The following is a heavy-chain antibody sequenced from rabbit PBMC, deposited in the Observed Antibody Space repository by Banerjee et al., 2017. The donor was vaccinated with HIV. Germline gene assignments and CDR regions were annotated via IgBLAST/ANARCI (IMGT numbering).Heavy chain of an antibody. Sequence: QEQLMESGGGMVQPGGSLKLSCKASGFDFSSYGVSWVRQAPGKGLEWIGYIDPVFGSTYYASWVNGRFTISSHNAQNTLYLQLNSLTAADTATYFCAREGGIVVAGAFNLWGPGTLVTVS. CDR1: GFDFSSYG. CDR2: IDPVFGST. CDR3: AREGGIVVAGAFNL. V-gene: IGHV1S47*01. D-gene: IGHD4-1*01. J-gene: IGHJ4*01.